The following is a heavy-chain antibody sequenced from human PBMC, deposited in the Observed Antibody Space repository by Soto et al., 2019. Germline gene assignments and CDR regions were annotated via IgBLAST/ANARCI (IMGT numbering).Heavy chain of an antibody. J-gene: IGHJ5*02. CDR3: ARRNWFAP. Sequence: SETLSLTCAVSGGSISSGGYSWSWIRQPPGKGLEWIGYIYYSGSTYCNPSLKSRVTISVDTSKNQFSLKLSSVTAADTAVYYCARRNWFAPWGQGTLVTVSS. CDR2: IYYSGST. CDR1: GGSISSGGYS. V-gene: IGHV4-30-2*05.